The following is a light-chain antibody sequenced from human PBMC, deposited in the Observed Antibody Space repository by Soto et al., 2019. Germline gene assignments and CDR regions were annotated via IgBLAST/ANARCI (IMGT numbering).Light chain of an antibody. Sequence: EIVLTQSPATLSLSPGERATLSCRASQSVSSYLAWYQQKPGQAPRILIYDASNRATGIPARFSGSGSGTDFNLTISSLEPEDFAVYYCQQRSNWPLTFGGGTKLDIK. V-gene: IGKV3-11*01. J-gene: IGKJ4*01. CDR3: QQRSNWPLT. CDR1: QSVSSY. CDR2: DAS.